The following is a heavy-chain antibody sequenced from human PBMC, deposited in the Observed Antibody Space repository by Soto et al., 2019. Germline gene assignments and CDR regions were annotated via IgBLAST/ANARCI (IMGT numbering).Heavy chain of an antibody. Sequence: ASVKVSCKASGYTFTSYAMHWVRQAPGQRLEWMGWINAGNGNTKYSQKFQGRVTITRDTSASTAYMELSSLRSEETAVYYCARGDCTNGVCHYFSYSGMAVGGQGTTVTVSS. V-gene: IGHV1-3*01. CDR2: INAGNGNT. CDR1: GYTFTSYA. J-gene: IGHJ6*02. CDR3: ARGDCTNGVCHYFSYSGMAV. D-gene: IGHD2-8*01.